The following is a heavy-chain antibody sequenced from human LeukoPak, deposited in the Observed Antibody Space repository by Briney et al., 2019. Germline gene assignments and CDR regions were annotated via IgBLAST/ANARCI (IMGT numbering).Heavy chain of an antibody. J-gene: IGHJ4*02. CDR3: ARSVWHYYDRSLNYYFDY. CDR2: IYHSGST. Sequence: PSETLSLTCAVSGYSISSGYYWGWIRQPPGKGLEWIGSIYHSGSTYYNPSLKSRVTISVDTSNNQFSLKLSSVTAVDTAVYYSARSVWHYYDRSLNYYFDYWGQGTLVTVSS. V-gene: IGHV4-38-2*01. CDR1: GYSISSGYY. D-gene: IGHD3-22*01.